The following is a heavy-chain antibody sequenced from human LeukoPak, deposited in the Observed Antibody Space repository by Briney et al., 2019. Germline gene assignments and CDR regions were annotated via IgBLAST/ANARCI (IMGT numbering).Heavy chain of an antibody. D-gene: IGHD3-3*01. Sequence: GGSLRLSCAVSGFTFSSYGMHWVRQAPGKGLEWVAFIRYDGSNKYYADSVKGRFTISRDNSKNTLYLQMNSLRAEDTAVYYCAKLTTVGPYYDFWSGLENSPFDYWGQGTLVTVSS. J-gene: IGHJ4*02. CDR1: GFTFSSYG. V-gene: IGHV3-30*02. CDR3: AKLTTVGPYYDFWSGLENSPFDY. CDR2: IRYDGSNK.